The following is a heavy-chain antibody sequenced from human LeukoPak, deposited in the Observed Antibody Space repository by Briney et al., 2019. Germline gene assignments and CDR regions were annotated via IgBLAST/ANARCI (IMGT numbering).Heavy chain of an antibody. J-gene: IGHJ6*02. D-gene: IGHD3-10*01. CDR3: AKGTYGRRYYYYGMDV. CDR1: GFTFSSYG. Sequence: GESLRLSCAASGFTFSSYGMHWVRQAPGKGLEWVAVISYDGSNKYYADSVKGRFTISRDNSKNTLYLQMNSLRAEDTAVYYCAKGTYGRRYYYYGMDVWGQGTTVTVSS. CDR2: ISYDGSNK. V-gene: IGHV3-30*18.